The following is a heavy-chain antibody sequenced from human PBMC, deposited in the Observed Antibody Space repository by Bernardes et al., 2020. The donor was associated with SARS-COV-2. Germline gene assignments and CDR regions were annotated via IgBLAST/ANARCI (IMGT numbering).Heavy chain of an antibody. CDR2: INFNSGVT. D-gene: IGHD3-10*01. V-gene: IGHV1-2*02. CDR1: GYTFSGYY. CDR3: ARDYYGSGSPFDY. Sequence: ASVKVSCKSSGYTFSGYYIHWVRQAPGQGLEWMGRINFNSGVTINGWKFQGRVTMTRDTSISTAYMELSRLRSDDTAVYYCARDYYGSGSPFDYWGQGTLVTVSS. J-gene: IGHJ4*02.